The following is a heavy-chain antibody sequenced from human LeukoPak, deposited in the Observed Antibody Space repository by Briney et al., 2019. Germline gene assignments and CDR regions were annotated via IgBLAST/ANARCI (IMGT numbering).Heavy chain of an antibody. Sequence: PGGSLRLSCAASGFTVSSSYMTWVRQAPGKGLECVSIIYSGGDTYYTDSVKGRFSVSRDNSKNTLYLQMNSLRVDDTAVYYCARGSCSNIRCHDAFDIWGQGTMVTVSS. CDR1: GFTVSSSY. CDR2: IYSGGDT. D-gene: IGHD2-2*01. CDR3: ARGSCSNIRCHDAFDI. V-gene: IGHV3-53*01. J-gene: IGHJ3*02.